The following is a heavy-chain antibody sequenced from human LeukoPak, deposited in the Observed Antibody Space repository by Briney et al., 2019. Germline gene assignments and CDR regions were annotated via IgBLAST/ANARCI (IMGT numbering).Heavy chain of an antibody. D-gene: IGHD5-12*01. J-gene: IGHJ3*02. CDR3: ARVYGSGYDFRGAFDI. CDR2: IDTSGNT. CDR1: GGSISSYY. V-gene: IGHV4-4*07. Sequence: SETLSLTCTVSGGSISSYYWSWIRQPAGKGLEWIGRIDTSGNTNYKPSLKSRVTMSVDTSKNQFSLKLSSVTAADTAVYYCARVYGSGYDFRGAFDIWDQGTMVTVSS.